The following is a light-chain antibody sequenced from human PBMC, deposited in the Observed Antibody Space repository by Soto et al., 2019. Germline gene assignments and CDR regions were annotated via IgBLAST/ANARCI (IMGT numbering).Light chain of an antibody. CDR1: SSNIGSNY. V-gene: IGLV1-47*01. CDR2: RNN. J-gene: IGLJ2*01. CDR3: CSYAGSYTLV. Sequence: QSVLTQPPSASGTPGQRVTISCSGSSSNIGSNYVYWYHQLPGTAPKLVIYRNNQRPSGVPDRISGSKSGTSASLAISGLRSEDEADYYCCSYAGSYTLVFGGGTKLTVL.